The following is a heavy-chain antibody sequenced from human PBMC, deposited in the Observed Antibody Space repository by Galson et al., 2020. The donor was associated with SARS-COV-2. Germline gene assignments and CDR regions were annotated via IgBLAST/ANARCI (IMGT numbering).Heavy chain of an antibody. CDR1: VGSFRGYY. CDR3: ARGGGKDSNGCMDV. J-gene: IGHJ6*02. D-gene: IGHD2-15*01. CDR2: INHSGST. Sequence: SETLSLTCAVYVGSFRGYYWSWIRQPPGKGLEWIGEINHSGSTNYNPSLKSRVTISVDTSKNQFSLRRSSVTAADSAVYYCARGGGKDSNGCMDVWGQGTTVTVSS. V-gene: IGHV4-34*01.